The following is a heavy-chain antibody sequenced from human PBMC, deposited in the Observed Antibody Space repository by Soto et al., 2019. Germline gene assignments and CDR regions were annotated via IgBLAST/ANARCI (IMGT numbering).Heavy chain of an antibody. Sequence: QLQLQESGSGRVKPSQTLSLTCTVSGGSISSGGYSWSWIRQPPGKGLEWIGYIYHSGSTYYNPSLQSRVTISVDRSKNQFSLKLSSVTAADTAVYSCARVPAPWGQGPLVTVSS. CDR2: IYHSGST. J-gene: IGHJ4*02. CDR3: ARVPAP. V-gene: IGHV4-30-2*01. CDR1: GGSISSGGYS.